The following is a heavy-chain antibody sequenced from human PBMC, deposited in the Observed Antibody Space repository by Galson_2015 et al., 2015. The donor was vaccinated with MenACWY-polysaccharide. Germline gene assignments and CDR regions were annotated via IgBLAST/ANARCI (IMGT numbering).Heavy chain of an antibody. Sequence: SVKVSCKASGYTFTSYDINWVRQATGQGLEWMGWMNPNSGNTGYAQKFQGRVTMTRNTSTNTAYMELSSLTSEDTAVYYCASTKAGTHYFEYWGQGTLATVSS. CDR2: MNPNSGNT. D-gene: IGHD6-19*01. V-gene: IGHV1-8*01. J-gene: IGHJ4*02. CDR1: GYTFTSYD. CDR3: ASTKAGTHYFEY.